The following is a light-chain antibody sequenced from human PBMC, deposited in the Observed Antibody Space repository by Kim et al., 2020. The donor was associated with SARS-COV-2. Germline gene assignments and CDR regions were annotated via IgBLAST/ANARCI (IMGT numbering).Light chain of an antibody. Sequence: EIVLTQSPDTLSLSPGERATLSCRANQSVSSNYLAWYHQKPGQAPRLLIYGASLRPTGVPDRFSASGSGTDFTLTINRLEPEDFVLYYCQQYGNSPLTFGGGTKVEIK. CDR1: QSVSSNY. CDR2: GAS. J-gene: IGKJ4*01. V-gene: IGKV3-20*01. CDR3: QQYGNSPLT.